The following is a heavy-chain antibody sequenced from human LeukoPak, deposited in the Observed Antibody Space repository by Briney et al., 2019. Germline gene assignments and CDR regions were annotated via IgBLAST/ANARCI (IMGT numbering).Heavy chain of an antibody. CDR1: GFTFSSYW. Sequence: PGGSLRLSCAASGFTFSSYWMSWVRQAPGKGLEWVANIKEDGSEKYYVDSVKGRFTISRDNAKNSLYLQMNSLRAEDTAVYYCAELGITMIGGVWGKGTTVTVSS. CDR3: AELGITMIGGV. V-gene: IGHV3-7*01. D-gene: IGHD3-10*02. CDR2: IKEDGSEK. J-gene: IGHJ6*04.